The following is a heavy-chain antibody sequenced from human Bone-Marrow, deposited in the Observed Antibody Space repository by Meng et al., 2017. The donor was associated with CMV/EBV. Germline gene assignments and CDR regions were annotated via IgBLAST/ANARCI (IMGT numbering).Heavy chain of an antibody. J-gene: IGHJ3*02. Sequence: GRPLKISCAASGFTFDDYGMSWVRQAPGKGLEWVSGINWNGGSTGYADSVKGRFTISRDNAKNSLYLQMNSLRAEDTAVYYCAREPRIRGAFDIWGQGAMVTVSS. CDR3: AREPRIRGAFDI. CDR1: GFTFDDYG. V-gene: IGHV3-20*04. CDR2: INWNGGST. D-gene: IGHD3-10*01.